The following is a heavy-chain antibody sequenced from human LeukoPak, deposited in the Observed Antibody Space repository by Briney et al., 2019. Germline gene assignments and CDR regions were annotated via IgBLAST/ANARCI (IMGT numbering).Heavy chain of an antibody. J-gene: IGHJ4*02. Sequence: SETLSLTCTVSGVSISSYYWSWLRQPAGKGLEWIGRIYTSGSTSYNPSLKSRVSMSVDTSKNQFSLKLSSVTAADTAVYYCARDEGWLQLDYWGQGTLVTVSS. D-gene: IGHD5-24*01. CDR2: IYTSGST. CDR3: ARDEGWLQLDY. CDR1: GVSISSYY. V-gene: IGHV4-4*07.